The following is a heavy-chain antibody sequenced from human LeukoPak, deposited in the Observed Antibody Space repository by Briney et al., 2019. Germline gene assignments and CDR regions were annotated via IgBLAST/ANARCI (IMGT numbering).Heavy chain of an antibody. D-gene: IGHD5-12*01. CDR2: ISSDGIDK. Sequence: GGSLRLSCSVSGVTFRNYGMHWVRQAPGKGLEWVALISSDGIDKLYGASVKGRFTISRDDSKSTLYLQKNSLTAEDTAVYYCTTKVMRGNLGDDYDDWGQETLVTVSS. CDR3: TTKVMRGNLGDDYDD. V-gene: IGHV3-30*03. CDR1: GVTFRNYG. J-gene: IGHJ4*02.